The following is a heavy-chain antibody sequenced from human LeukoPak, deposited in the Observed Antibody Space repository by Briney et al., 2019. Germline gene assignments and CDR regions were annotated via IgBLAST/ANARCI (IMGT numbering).Heavy chain of an antibody. J-gene: IGHJ5*02. CDR2: ISGSGDST. CDR3: AKVLGPMYSSSFTNWLDP. Sequence: PGGSLRLSCAASGFSFSNYAMSWVRQAPGKGLEWVSSISGSGDSTYYADSVKGWFTASRDNSKNMVSLQMNSLRADDTAAYYCAKVLGPMYSSSFTNWLDPWGQGTLVTVSS. D-gene: IGHD6-13*01. CDR1: GFSFSNYA. V-gene: IGHV3-23*01.